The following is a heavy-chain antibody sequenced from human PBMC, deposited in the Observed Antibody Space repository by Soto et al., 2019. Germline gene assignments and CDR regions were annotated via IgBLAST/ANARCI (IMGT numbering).Heavy chain of an antibody. D-gene: IGHD6-6*01. CDR3: ARSKIAARPRHFDY. Sequence: SETLSLTCTVSGGSISSYYWSWIRQPPGKGLEWIGYIYYSGSTNYNPSLKSRVTISVDTSKNQFSLKLSSVTAADTAVYYCARSKIAARPRHFDYWGQGTLVTVSS. V-gene: IGHV4-59*08. J-gene: IGHJ4*02. CDR2: IYYSGST. CDR1: GGSISSYY.